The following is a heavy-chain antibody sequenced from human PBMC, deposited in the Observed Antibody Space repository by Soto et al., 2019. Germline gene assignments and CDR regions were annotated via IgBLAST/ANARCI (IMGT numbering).Heavy chain of an antibody. CDR3: ATASYYDFWSGSTY. Sequence: ASVKVSCKVSGYTLTELSMHCVRQAPGKGLEWMGGFDPEDGETIYAQKFQGRVTMTEDTSTDTAYMELSSLRSEDTAVYYCATASYYDFWSGSTYWGQGTLVTVSS. J-gene: IGHJ4*02. D-gene: IGHD3-3*01. CDR1: GYTLTELS. V-gene: IGHV1-24*01. CDR2: FDPEDGET.